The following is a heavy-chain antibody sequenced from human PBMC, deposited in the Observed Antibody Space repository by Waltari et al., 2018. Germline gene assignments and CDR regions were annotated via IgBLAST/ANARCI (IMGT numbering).Heavy chain of an antibody. V-gene: IGHV3-7*01. D-gene: IGHD4-17*01. CDR1: GFTFSRYW. Sequence: EVQLVESGGGLVQPGGSLRLSCSASGFTFSRYWMSWVRQAPGKGLEWVANIKQDGSEKYYVDSVKGRFTISRDNAKNSLYLQMNSLRAEDTAVYYCARDLHDYGDYCDYWGQGTLVTVSS. J-gene: IGHJ4*02. CDR2: IKQDGSEK. CDR3: ARDLHDYGDYCDY.